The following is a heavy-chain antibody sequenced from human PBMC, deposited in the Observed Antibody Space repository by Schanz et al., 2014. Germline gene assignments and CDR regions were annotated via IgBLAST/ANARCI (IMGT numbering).Heavy chain of an antibody. CDR2: IWYDGSNK. D-gene: IGHD4-17*01. CDR3: ARDKYDYGAPRNSDS. J-gene: IGHJ4*02. V-gene: IGHV3-30*02. CDR1: GFRLSTYG. Sequence: QVQLVESGGGVVQPGGSLRLSCAASGFRLSTYGMHWVRQAPGKGLEWMAFIWYDGSNKIYADSVKGRFTISRDNSNNTLFLQMSSLRVEDTAVYYCARDKYDYGAPRNSDSWGQGTLVTVSS.